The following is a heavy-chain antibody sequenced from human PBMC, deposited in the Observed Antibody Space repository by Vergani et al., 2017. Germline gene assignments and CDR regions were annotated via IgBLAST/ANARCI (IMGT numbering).Heavy chain of an antibody. D-gene: IGHD2-21*02. V-gene: IGHV3-23*01. CDR3: AKLEGGLLSPFDY. CDR2: ISGSGGST. CDR1: GFTFSSYA. Sequence: EVQLLESGGGLVQPGGSLRLSCAASGFTFSSYAMSWVRQAPGKGLEWVSAISGSGGSTYYAESVKGRFTTSRDNSKNTLYLQMNSLRAEDTAVYYCAKLEGGLLSPFDYWGQGTLVTVSS. J-gene: IGHJ4*02.